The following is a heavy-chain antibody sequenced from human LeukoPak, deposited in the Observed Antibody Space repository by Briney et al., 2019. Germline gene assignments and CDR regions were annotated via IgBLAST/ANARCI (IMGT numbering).Heavy chain of an antibody. CDR2: IYPGDSDT. V-gene: IGHV5-51*01. CDR1: GHSFTSYW. CDR3: ASSSGARGWYSYMDV. J-gene: IGHJ6*03. Sequence: GESLKISCKGSGHSFTSYWIGWVRPMPGKGLEWMGIIYPGDSDTRYSPSFQGQVTISADKSISTAYLQWSSLKASDTAMYYCASSSGARGWYSYMDVWGKGPTVTISS. D-gene: IGHD2-15*01.